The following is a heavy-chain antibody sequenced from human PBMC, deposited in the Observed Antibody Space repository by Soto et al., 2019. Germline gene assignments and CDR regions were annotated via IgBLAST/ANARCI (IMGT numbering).Heavy chain of an antibody. Sequence: QVQLVQSGAEVKKPGSSVKVSCKASGGTFSSYAISWVRQAPGQGLEWMGGIIPIFGTANYAQKFQCRVTITADESTSTAYMELNSLRSEDTAVYYCARETPGQIDIVVVPAARGRYGMDVWGQGTTVTVSS. CDR2: IIPIFGTA. J-gene: IGHJ6*02. D-gene: IGHD2-2*01. V-gene: IGHV1-69*01. CDR3: ARETPGQIDIVVVPAARGRYGMDV. CDR1: GGTFSSYA.